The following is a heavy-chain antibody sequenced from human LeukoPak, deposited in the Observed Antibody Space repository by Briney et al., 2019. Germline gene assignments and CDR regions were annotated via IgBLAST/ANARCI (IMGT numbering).Heavy chain of an antibody. J-gene: IGHJ4*02. CDR1: GFTFDDYA. CDR3: ARHFVNYEGGRYYFDY. CDR2: ISWNSGSI. V-gene: IGHV3-9*01. D-gene: IGHD3-22*01. Sequence: PGRSLRLSCSASGFTFDDYAMHWVRQAPGKGLEWVSGISWNSGSIGYADSVKGRFTISRDNAKNSLYLQMNSLRAEDTALYYCARHFVNYEGGRYYFDYWGQGTLVTVSS.